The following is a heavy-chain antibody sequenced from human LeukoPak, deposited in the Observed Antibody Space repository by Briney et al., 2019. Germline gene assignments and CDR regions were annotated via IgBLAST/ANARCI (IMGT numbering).Heavy chain of an antibody. D-gene: IGHD6-13*01. CDR1: GGSFSGYY. V-gene: IGHV4-34*01. Sequence: SETLSLTCVVYGGSFSGYYWSWIRQPPGKGLEWIGEINHSGSTNYNPSLKSRVTISVDTSKNKFSLKLSSVTAADTAVYYCARGYSSSWYSFDYWGQGTLVTVSS. CDR2: INHSGST. CDR3: ARGYSSSWYSFDY. J-gene: IGHJ4*02.